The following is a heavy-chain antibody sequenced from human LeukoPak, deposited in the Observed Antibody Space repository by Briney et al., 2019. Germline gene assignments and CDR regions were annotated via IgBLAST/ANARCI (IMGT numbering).Heavy chain of an antibody. V-gene: IGHV3-23*01. D-gene: IGHD3-22*01. Sequence: TGGSLRLSCAASGFTFSSYAMSWVRQAPGKGLEWVSAISGSGGSTYYADSVKGRFTISRDNSKNTLYRQMNSLRAEDTAVYYCAKEAIKYDSTQGGFDYWGQGTLVTVSS. CDR1: GFTFSSYA. CDR2: ISGSGGST. J-gene: IGHJ4*02. CDR3: AKEAIKYDSTQGGFDY.